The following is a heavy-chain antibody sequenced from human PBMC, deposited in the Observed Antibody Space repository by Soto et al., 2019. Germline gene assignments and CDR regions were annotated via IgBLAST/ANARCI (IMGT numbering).Heavy chain of an antibody. J-gene: IGHJ6*02. CDR1: GFTFSSYA. CDR3: AKKKQSPGYYGMDI. D-gene: IGHD4-4*01. CDR2: ISASGVTT. Sequence: GGSLRLSCAASGFTFSSYAMNWVRQAPGKGLEWVSIISASGVTTYYADSVKGRFTISRDISKNTLYLQMNSLRAEDTAVYYCAKKKQSPGYYGMDIWGQGTTVTVSS. V-gene: IGHV3-23*01.